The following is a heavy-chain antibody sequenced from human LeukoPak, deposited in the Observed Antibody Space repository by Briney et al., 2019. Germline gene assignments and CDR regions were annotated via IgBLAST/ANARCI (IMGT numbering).Heavy chain of an antibody. J-gene: IGHJ3*02. CDR1: GGSISSYY. Sequence: SETLSLTCTVSGGSISSYYWRWIRQPPGKGLEWIGYIYYSGSTNYNPSLKSRVTISVDTSKNQFSLKLSSVTAADTAVYYCARRGLDILTENDAFDIWGQGTMVTVSS. D-gene: IGHD3-9*01. CDR2: IYYSGST. V-gene: IGHV4-59*08. CDR3: ARRGLDILTENDAFDI.